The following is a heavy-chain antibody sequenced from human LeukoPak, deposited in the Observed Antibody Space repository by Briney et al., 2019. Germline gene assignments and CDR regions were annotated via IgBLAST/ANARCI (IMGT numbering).Heavy chain of an antibody. D-gene: IGHD5-18*01. Sequence: GGSLRLSCAASEFTFNTYSMNWVRQAPGKGLGWVSYISSSGSYIYYADSVKGRFTISRDNAKNSVYLQMNSLGAEDTAVYYCARGTVGYSYAEFDYWGQGTLVTVSS. CDR2: ISSSGSYI. CDR3: ARGTVGYSYAEFDY. CDR1: EFTFNTYS. V-gene: IGHV3-21*01. J-gene: IGHJ4*02.